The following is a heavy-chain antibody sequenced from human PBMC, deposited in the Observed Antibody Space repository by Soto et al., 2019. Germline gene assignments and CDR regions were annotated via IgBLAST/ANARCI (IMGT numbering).Heavy chain of an antibody. V-gene: IGHV3-21*01. CDR3: ARGGYCSSTSCHSSQPLFDY. J-gene: IGHJ4*02. CDR1: GFTFSSYS. D-gene: IGHD2-2*01. CDR2: ISSSSSYI. Sequence: GGSLRLSCAASGFTFSSYSMNWVRQAPGKGLEWVSSISSSSSYIYYADSVKGRFTISRDNAKNSLYLQMNSLRAEDTAVYYCARGGYCSSTSCHSSQPLFDYWGQGTLVTVSS.